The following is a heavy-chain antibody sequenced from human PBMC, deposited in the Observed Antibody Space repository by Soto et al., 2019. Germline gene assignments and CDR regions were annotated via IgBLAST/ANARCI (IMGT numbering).Heavy chain of an antibody. Sequence: QVPLRESGPGLVKPSQTLSLTCTVSGGSINSGGYYWNWIRQHPGKGLEWIGYMYYSGSTYYNPFLRSRVIISADTSENHFSLKLSSVTAADTAVYFCAGGYRQSGYSSSWVFDYWGQGTLVNVSS. D-gene: IGHD6-13*01. J-gene: IGHJ4*02. V-gene: IGHV4-31*03. CDR1: GGSINSGGYY. CDR2: MYYSGST. CDR3: AGGYRQSGYSSSWVFDY.